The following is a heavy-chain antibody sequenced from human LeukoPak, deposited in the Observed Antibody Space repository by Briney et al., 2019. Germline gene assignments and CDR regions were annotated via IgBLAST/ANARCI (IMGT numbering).Heavy chain of an antibody. Sequence: GGSLRLSCAASGFTFSSYSMNWVRQAPGKGLEWVSSLSTSSTYIYYADSLKGRFTISRDNAKNSLYLQMNSLRADDTAVYYCARDLIVGATYYYAMDVWGKGTTVTVSS. CDR3: ARDLIVGATYYYAMDV. V-gene: IGHV3-21*01. J-gene: IGHJ6*04. D-gene: IGHD3-10*01. CDR1: GFTFSSYS. CDR2: LSTSSTYI.